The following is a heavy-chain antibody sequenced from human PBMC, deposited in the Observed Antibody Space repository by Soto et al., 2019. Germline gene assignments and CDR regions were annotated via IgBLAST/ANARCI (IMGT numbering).Heavy chain of an antibody. V-gene: IGHV3-74*03. CDR2: ISTDGSVT. J-gene: IGHJ4*02. Sequence: EVQLVESGGGLVQPGGSLRLSCAASGLTFSTYLMHWVRQAPGKGLVWVSRISTDGSVTTYADSVKGRFTISRDNAKNTLYLQMNSRRTEATSEYYSAGAPYTSGWWGFDYLGQGTLVTVCS. CDR1: GLTFSTYL. D-gene: IGHD6-19*01. CDR3: AGAPYTSGWWGFDY.